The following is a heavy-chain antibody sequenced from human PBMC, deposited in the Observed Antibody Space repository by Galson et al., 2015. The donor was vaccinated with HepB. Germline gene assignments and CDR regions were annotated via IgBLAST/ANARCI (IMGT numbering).Heavy chain of an antibody. V-gene: IGHV2-70*01. D-gene: IGHD2-2*01. CDR2: IDWDDDK. Sequence: PALVIPTQTLTLTCTFSGFSLSTSGMCVSWIRQPPGKALEWLALIDWDDDKYYSTSLKTRLTISKDTSKNQVVLTMTNMDPVDTATYYCARIRRYCSSTSCYYLFDYWGQGTLVTVSS. J-gene: IGHJ4*02. CDR3: ARIRRYCSSTSCYYLFDY. CDR1: GFSLSTSGMC.